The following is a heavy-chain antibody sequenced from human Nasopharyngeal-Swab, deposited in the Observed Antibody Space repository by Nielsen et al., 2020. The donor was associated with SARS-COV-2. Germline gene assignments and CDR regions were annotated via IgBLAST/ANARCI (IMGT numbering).Heavy chain of an antibody. V-gene: IGHV4-34*01. CDR1: GGSFRGYY. Sequence: SETLSLTCAVYGGSFRGYYWSWIRQPPGKGLEWIGEINHSGSTNYNPSLKSRVTISVDTSKNQFSLKLSSETAADTAVYYCARGLNGGHWGQGTLVTVSS. CDR2: INHSGST. CDR3: ARGLNGGH. D-gene: IGHD3-16*01. J-gene: IGHJ4*02.